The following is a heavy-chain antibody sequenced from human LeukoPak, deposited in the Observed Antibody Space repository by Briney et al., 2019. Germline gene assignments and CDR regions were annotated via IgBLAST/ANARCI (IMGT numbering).Heavy chain of an antibody. CDR3: AGKIAVAGRVDY. CDR1: GFIFSNYW. Sequence: GGSLRLSCAASGFIFSNYWMSWVRQAPGKGLEWVANIKEDGSEKNYVDSVKGRFTISRDNAKNSLYLQMNSLRAEDTAVYYCAGKIAVAGRVDYWGQGTLVTVSS. CDR2: IKEDGSEK. D-gene: IGHD6-19*01. V-gene: IGHV3-7*03. J-gene: IGHJ4*02.